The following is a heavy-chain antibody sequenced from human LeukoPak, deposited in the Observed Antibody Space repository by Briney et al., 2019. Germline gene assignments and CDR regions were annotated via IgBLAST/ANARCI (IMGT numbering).Heavy chain of an antibody. V-gene: IGHV1-46*01. CDR3: ARGPSSSWYFHYYYYGMDV. CDR2: INPSGGST. D-gene: IGHD6-13*01. Sequence: GASVKVSCKASGYTFTSYYMHWVRQAPGQWLEWMGIINPSGGSTSYAQKFQGRVTMTRNTSISTAYMELSSLRSEDTAVYYCARGPSSSWYFHYYYYGMDVWGQGTTVTVSS. CDR1: GYTFTSYY. J-gene: IGHJ6*02.